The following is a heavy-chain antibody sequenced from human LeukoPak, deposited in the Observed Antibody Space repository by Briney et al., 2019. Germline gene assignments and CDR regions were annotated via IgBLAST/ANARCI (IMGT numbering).Heavy chain of an antibody. CDR1: GYTFTNYD. J-gene: IGHJ4*02. Sequence: ASVKVSCKASGYTFTNYDINWVRQATGQGLEWMGWMGSNSGDTGYAQKFQDRVTMTRDTFISTAYMELNNVRSKDTAVYYCVRGPPNWGFDYWGQGTLVTVSS. V-gene: IGHV1-8*01. CDR3: VRGPPNWGFDY. D-gene: IGHD7-27*01. CDR2: MGSNSGDT.